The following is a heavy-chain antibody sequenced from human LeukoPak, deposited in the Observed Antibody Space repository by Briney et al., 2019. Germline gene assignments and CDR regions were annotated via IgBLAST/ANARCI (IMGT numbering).Heavy chain of an antibody. CDR3: ARDLEGAGSGSYYFDY. V-gene: IGHV3-23*01. D-gene: IGHD6-19*01. CDR1: GFTFSSYA. J-gene: IGHJ4*02. Sequence: PGGSLRLSCAASGFTFSSYAMSWVRQAPGKGLEWVSAISGSGGSTYYADSVKGRFTISRDNSKNTLYLQMNSLRAEDTAVYYCARDLEGAGSGSYYFDYWGQGTLVTVSS. CDR2: ISGSGGST.